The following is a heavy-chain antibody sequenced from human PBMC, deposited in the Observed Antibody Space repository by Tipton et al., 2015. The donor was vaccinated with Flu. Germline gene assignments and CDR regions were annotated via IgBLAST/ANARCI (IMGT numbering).Heavy chain of an antibody. Sequence: SLRLSCAASGFTFSAYWMHWVRQAPGKGLEWVAVIGHDGTSSYYADSLRGRFTVSRDNSKNTLYLHLDRLRAEDTAVYYCAREIGEHYFDYWGQGTLVTVAS. D-gene: IGHD3-16*01. CDR3: AREIGEHYFDY. CDR1: GFTFSAYW. CDR2: IGHDGTSS. V-gene: IGHV3-33*08. J-gene: IGHJ4*02.